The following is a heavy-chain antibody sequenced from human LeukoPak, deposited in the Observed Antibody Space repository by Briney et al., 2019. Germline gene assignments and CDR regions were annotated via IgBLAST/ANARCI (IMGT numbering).Heavy chain of an antibody. V-gene: IGHV3-21*01. Sequence: GGSLRLSCAASGFTFSSYSMRWVRQAPGKGLEWVSFSSSSSYIYYRDSVKGRFTISRDNARNSLYLQMNSLRAEDTAVYYCARGTMFPYYFDYWGQGTLVTVSS. D-gene: IGHD3-10*02. J-gene: IGHJ4*02. CDR2: SSSSSYI. CDR1: GFTFSSYS. CDR3: ARGTMFPYYFDY.